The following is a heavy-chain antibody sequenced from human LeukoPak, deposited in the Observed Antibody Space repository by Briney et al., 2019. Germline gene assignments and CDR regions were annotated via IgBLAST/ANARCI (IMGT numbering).Heavy chain of an antibody. CDR3: ASIMRYCSGATCYPYYFDY. D-gene: IGHD2-15*01. J-gene: IGHJ4*02. Sequence: SGTLSLTCTVSGGAISSGGSYWSWIRQHPGKGLEWIAYIYYSGSTSYSPSLKSRVTISVDTSKNQFSLKLSSVTAADTAVYYCASIMRYCSGATCYPYYFDYWGQGTLVTVSS. CDR2: IYYSGST. CDR1: GGAISSGGSY. V-gene: IGHV4-31*03.